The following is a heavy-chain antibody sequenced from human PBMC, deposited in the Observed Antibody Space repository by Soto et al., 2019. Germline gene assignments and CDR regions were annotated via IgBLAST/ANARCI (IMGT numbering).Heavy chain of an antibody. V-gene: IGHV3-23*01. Sequence: GGSLRLSCAASGFPFSIYAMSWVRQAPGKGLEWVSAISGSGGSTYYADSVKGRFTISRDDSKNTLYLQMNSLRAEDTAVYYCAKDNGQRPYYYYYMDVWGKGTTVTVSS. D-gene: IGHD6-25*01. CDR1: GFPFSIYA. J-gene: IGHJ6*03. CDR2: ISGSGGST. CDR3: AKDNGQRPYYYYYMDV.